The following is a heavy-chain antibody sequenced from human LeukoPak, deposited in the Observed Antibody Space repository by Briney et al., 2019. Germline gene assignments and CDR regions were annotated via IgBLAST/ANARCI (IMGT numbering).Heavy chain of an antibody. J-gene: IGHJ4*02. CDR1: GGPIMTHPYY. V-gene: IGHV4-39*07. D-gene: IGHD1-14*01. CDR2: IFYDGTT. CDR3: VRGWVVLQTGFDF. Sequence: SETLSLTCAVSGGPIMTHPYYWGWIRQPPGKGLEWLGSIFYDGTTYYSPSLKSRVSVSADTSRNQFSLSLTSASAADTAVYYCVRGWVVLQTGFDFWGQGALVTVSS.